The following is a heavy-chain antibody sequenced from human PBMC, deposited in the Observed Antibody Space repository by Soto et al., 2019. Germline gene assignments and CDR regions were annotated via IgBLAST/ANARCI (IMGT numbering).Heavy chain of an antibody. J-gene: IGHJ4*02. V-gene: IGHV1-18*01. Sequence: QVQLVQSGAEVKKPGASGKVSCKASGYTFTSYGINCVRQAPGLRLAWMGWSSAYNGNTNYAQKLQGRVTMTTDTSTSPAYMELRSLRSADTAVYYCARVKIRDDSRGYAPDYWGQVTLVAVSS. D-gene: IGHD3-22*01. CDR2: SSAYNGNT. CDR3: ARVKIRDDSRGYAPDY. CDR1: GYTFTSYG.